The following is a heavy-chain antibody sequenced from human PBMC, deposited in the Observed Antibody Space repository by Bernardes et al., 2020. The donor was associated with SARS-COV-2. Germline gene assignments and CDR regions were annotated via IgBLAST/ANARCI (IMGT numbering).Heavy chain of an antibody. J-gene: IGHJ5*02. Sequence: ASVKVSCKVSGYTLTELAMHWLRQSPEKGLEWMGGFDPRKRKTIYAQRFQGRVTMTEDTSTETAFMELTSLTYEDTAVYYCATGREGPDYYGSGSYPTWGQGTLVTVSS. D-gene: IGHD3-10*01. CDR3: ATGREGPDYYGSGSYPT. V-gene: IGHV1-24*01. CDR2: FDPRKRKT. CDR1: GYTLTELA.